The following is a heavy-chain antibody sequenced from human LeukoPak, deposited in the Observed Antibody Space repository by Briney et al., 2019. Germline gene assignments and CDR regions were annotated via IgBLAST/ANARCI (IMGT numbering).Heavy chain of an antibody. V-gene: IGHV3-7*01. CDR2: INQDGGET. Sequence: GGSLRLSCAASGFSFSTYAMAWVRQAPGKGLEWVANINQDGGETYYVDSVKGRFTISRDNAKNSLYLQMNSLRADDTAVYYCAREIKWGSDYWGQGTLVTVSS. CDR3: AREIKWGSDY. CDR1: GFSFSTYA. D-gene: IGHD7-27*01. J-gene: IGHJ4*02.